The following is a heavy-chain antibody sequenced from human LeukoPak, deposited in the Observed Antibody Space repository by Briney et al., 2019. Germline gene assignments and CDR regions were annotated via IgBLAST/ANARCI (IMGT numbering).Heavy chain of an antibody. CDR1: GFTFSSRW. CDR2: INEDGSEK. V-gene: IGHV3-7*01. CDR3: ARDEY. J-gene: IGHJ4*02. Sequence: GGSLRLSCAASGFTFSSRWMSWVRQAPGKGLEWVANINEDGSEKNYVDSVKGRFTISRDNAQNSLYLQMDSLRAEDTAVYYCARDEYWGQGTLVTVSS.